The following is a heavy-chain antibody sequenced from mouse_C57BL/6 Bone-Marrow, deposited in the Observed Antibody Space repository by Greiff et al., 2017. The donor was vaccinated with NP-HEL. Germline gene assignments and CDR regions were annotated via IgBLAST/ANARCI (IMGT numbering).Heavy chain of an antibody. Sequence: QVQLKQPGAELVKPGASVKLSCKASGYTFTSYCMQWVKQRPGQGLEWIGEIDPSDSYTNYNQKFKGKATLTVDTSSSTAYMQLSSLTSEDSAVYYCAGYGSSPYYFDYWGQGTTLTVSS. V-gene: IGHV1-50*01. J-gene: IGHJ2*01. CDR2: IDPSDSYT. D-gene: IGHD1-1*01. CDR3: AGYGSSPYYFDY. CDR1: GYTFTSYC.